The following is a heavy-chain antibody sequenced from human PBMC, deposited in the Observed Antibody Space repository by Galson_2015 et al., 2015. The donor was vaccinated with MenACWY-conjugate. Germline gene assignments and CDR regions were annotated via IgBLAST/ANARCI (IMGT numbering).Heavy chain of an antibody. J-gene: IGHJ4*02. CDR1: GFTVSSNY. Sequence: SLRLSCAASGFTVSSNYMSWVRQAPGKGLEWVSLIYSGGATYYADSVKGRFTISRDNSENKLYLQMNSLRAEDTAVYYCARDRSSGWHYFANWGQGTLVTVSS. CDR3: ARDRSSGWHYFAN. V-gene: IGHV3-66*01. D-gene: IGHD6-19*01. CDR2: IYSGGAT.